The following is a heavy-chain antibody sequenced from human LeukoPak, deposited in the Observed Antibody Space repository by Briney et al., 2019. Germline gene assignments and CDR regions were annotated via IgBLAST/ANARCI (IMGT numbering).Heavy chain of an antibody. D-gene: IGHD3-22*01. J-gene: IGHJ4*02. Sequence: SETLSLTCAVYGGSFSGYYWSWIRQPPGKGLEWIGEINHSGSTNYNPSLKSRVTISVDTSKNQFSPKLSSVTAADTAVYYCARGRLLPTRGEDYWGQGTLVTVSS. CDR2: INHSGST. V-gene: IGHV4-34*01. CDR1: GGSFSGYY. CDR3: ARGRLLPTRGEDY.